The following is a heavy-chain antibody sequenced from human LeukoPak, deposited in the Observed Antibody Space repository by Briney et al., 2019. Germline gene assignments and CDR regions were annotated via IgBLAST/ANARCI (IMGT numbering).Heavy chain of an antibody. Sequence: GGSLRLSCVASGFTFSDYGMHWVRQAPGQGLEWVALIRYEGSKQYYADSVKGRFTISRDNSKNTVFLHINSLRPEDTAVYYCAKDLTPYYFYGSRTFNYWGQGTLVTVSS. J-gene: IGHJ4*02. CDR2: IRYEGSKQ. D-gene: IGHD3-10*01. CDR3: AKDLTPYYFYGSRTFNY. V-gene: IGHV3-30*02. CDR1: GFTFSDYG.